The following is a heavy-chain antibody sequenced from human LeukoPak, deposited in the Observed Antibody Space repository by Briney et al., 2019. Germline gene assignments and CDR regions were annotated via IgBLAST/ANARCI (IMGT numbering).Heavy chain of an antibody. J-gene: IGHJ4*02. V-gene: IGHV4-34*01. CDR1: GGSFSGYY. CDR2: IYYSGST. D-gene: IGHD2-15*01. Sequence: SETLSLTCAVYGGSFSGYYWRWIRQPPGKGLEWIGSIYYSGSTYYNPSLKSRVTISVDTSKNQFSLKLSSVTAADTAVYYCAKASERGYCSGGSCSLFDYWGQGTLVTVSS. CDR3: AKASERGYCSGGSCSLFDY.